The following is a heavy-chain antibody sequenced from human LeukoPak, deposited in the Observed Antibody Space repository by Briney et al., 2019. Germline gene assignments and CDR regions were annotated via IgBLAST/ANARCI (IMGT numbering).Heavy chain of an antibody. CDR1: GFTFSNFV. J-gene: IGHJ4*02. CDR3: AKNDGNIWQPHS. V-gene: IGHV3-64D*06. Sequence: GGSLRLSCSTSGFTFSNFVMQWVRQTPGKGLEYVSVISTDGSQYYPDSVKGRFTIFRDNSKNTLYLQMDSLRPEDTAIYYCAKNDGNIWQPHSWGQGTLVTVSS. CDR2: ISTDGSQ.